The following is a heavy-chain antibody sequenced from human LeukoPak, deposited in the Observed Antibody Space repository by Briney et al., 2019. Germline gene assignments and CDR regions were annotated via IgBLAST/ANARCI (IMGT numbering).Heavy chain of an antibody. CDR2: IIPIFGTA. CDR1: GGTFSSYA. CDR3: AGRITMVRGEFIGRYYYMDV. Sequence: ASVKVSCKASGGTFSSYAISWVRQAPGQGLEWMGGIIPIFGTANYAQKFQGRVTITADKSTSTAYMELSSLRSEDTAVYYCAGRITMVRGEFIGRYYYMDVWGKGTTVTVSS. D-gene: IGHD3-10*01. V-gene: IGHV1-69*06. J-gene: IGHJ6*03.